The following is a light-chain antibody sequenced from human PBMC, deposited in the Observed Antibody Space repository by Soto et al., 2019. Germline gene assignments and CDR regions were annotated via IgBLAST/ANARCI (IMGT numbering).Light chain of an antibody. V-gene: IGKV1-5*01. CDR1: ESVSSS. CDR2: DAS. CDR3: QQYESFSPYT. Sequence: DIRMTQSPSTLSAVVGDRVTITCRASESVSSSVAWYQQKPVKAPKLLIYDASTLESGVPSRFSGSGFGTEFTLTINSLQPDDFGTYYCQQYESFSPYTFGRGTRLEIK. J-gene: IGKJ2*01.